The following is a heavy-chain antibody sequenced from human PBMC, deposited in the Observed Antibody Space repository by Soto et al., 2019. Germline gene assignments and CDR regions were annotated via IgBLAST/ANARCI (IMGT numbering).Heavy chain of an antibody. V-gene: IGHV3-15*07. CDR2: IKSKTDGGTT. CDR1: GFTFSNAW. CDR3: TTDQTRSGCYDAFDI. J-gene: IGHJ3*02. Sequence: EVQLVESGGGLVKPGGSLRLSCAASGFTFSNAWMNWVRQAPGKGLEWVGRIKSKTDGGTTDYAAPVKVRFTISRDDSKNTLYLHMNSLKAEDTALYYCTTDQTRSGCYDAFDIWGQGTMVTVSS. D-gene: IGHD6-19*01.